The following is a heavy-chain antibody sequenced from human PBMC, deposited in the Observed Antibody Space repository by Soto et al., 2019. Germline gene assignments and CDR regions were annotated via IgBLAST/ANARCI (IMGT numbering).Heavy chain of an antibody. CDR1: GFTFSSYG. V-gene: IGHV3-33*01. CDR3: ARDGVVVVAATLDYYYYMDV. CDR2: IWYDGSNK. J-gene: IGHJ6*03. Sequence: QVQLVESGGGVVQPGRSLRLSCAASGFTFSSYGMHWVRQAPGKGLEWVAVIWYDGSNKYYADSVKGRFTISRDNSKNTLYLQMNSLRAEETAVYYCARDGVVVVAATLDYYYYMDVWGKGTTVTVSS. D-gene: IGHD2-15*01.